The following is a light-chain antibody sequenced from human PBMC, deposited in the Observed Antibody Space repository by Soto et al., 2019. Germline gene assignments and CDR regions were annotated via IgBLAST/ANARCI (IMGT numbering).Light chain of an antibody. CDR3: QQSYGPPYT. V-gene: IGKV1-39*01. J-gene: IGKJ2*01. CDR2: AAT. Sequence: EMTQSPPSLSASVGDRVTITCRASQSISNNLNWYQFKPGKAPKLLIYAATNLQSGVPSTFSGSGSGTDFALTISSLQSGDSATYFSQQSYGPPYTLGLGTKLEIK. CDR1: QSISNN.